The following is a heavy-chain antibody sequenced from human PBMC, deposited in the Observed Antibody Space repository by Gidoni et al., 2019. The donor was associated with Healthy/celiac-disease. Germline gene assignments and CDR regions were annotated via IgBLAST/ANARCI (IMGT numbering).Heavy chain of an antibody. CDR1: GFTFDEYG. J-gene: IGHJ5*02. Sequence: EVQLVESGGGVVRPGVSLGLSCEASGFTFDEYGMSWVRQAPGKGLDGVSGINWNGGRTGYADSVKGRFTISIDNAKNSLYLKMNSLRAEDTALYHCARFGSSSWRENWFDPWGQGTLVTVSS. D-gene: IGHD6-13*01. CDR2: INWNGGRT. CDR3: ARFGSSSWRENWFDP. V-gene: IGHV3-20*01.